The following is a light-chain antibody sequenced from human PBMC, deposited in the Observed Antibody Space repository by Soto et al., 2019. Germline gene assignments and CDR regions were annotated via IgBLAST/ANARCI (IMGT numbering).Light chain of an antibody. Sequence: DIQMTQSPSSLSASVGDTVTITCQASQDISHYLNWFQQKPGKAPKLLIYKASTLEVGVPSRFSGSGSGTEFTLSISSLQPDDFATYYCQQYENYFWMFGQGTKVDIK. CDR2: KAS. CDR3: QQYENYFWM. J-gene: IGKJ1*01. CDR1: QDISHY. V-gene: IGKV1-5*03.